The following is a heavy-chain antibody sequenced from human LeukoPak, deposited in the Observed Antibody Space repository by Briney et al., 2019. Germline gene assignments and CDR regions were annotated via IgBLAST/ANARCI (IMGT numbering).Heavy chain of an antibody. Sequence: RWASVKVSCKASGYTFTGYYMHWVRQAPGQGLEWMGWINPNSGGTNYAQKFQGRVTMTRDTSISTAYMELSRLRSDDTAVYYCARGVDTAMARDYWGQGTLVTVSS. CDR3: ARGVDTAMARDY. CDR2: INPNSGGT. D-gene: IGHD5-18*01. CDR1: GYTFTGYY. V-gene: IGHV1-2*02. J-gene: IGHJ4*02.